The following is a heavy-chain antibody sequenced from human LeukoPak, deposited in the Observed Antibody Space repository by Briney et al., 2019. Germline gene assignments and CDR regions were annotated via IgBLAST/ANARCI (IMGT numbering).Heavy chain of an antibody. CDR3: ARGQGSNYVRY. D-gene: IGHD4-11*01. CDR2: INHSGST. Sequence: PSETLSLTCTVSGGSISSSSYYWGWIRQPPGKGLEWIGEINHSGSTNYNPSLKSRVTISVDTSKNQFSLKLSSVTAADTAVYYCARGQGSNYVRYWGQGTLVTVSS. J-gene: IGHJ4*02. V-gene: IGHV4-39*07. CDR1: GGSISSSSYY.